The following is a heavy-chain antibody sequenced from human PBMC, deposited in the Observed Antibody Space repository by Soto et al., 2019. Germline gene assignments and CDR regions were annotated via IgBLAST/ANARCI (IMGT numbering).Heavy chain of an antibody. Sequence: GESLKISCKGSGYSFTIYWIGWVRQMPGKGLEWMGIIYPGDSDTRYSPSFQGQVTISADKSISTAYLQWSSLKASDTAMYYCARRNPYSHHLFDYWGQGTLVTVSS. D-gene: IGHD2-15*01. CDR2: IYPGDSDT. V-gene: IGHV5-51*01. J-gene: IGHJ4*02. CDR3: ARRNPYSHHLFDY. CDR1: GYSFTIYW.